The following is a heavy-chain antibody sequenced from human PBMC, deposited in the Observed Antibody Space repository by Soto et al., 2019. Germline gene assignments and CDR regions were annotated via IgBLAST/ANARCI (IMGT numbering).Heavy chain of an antibody. Sequence: QLHLVQSGAVVKKPGASVTVSCSASGYPVTAYYMHWVRQAPGRGLEWMGGINPATGAAKYTQTFEGRVTMSRARSPSTVLMALRGLTSADPAVFYCARGGGVGVAGSAAFDMWGQGNLVTVSS. D-gene: IGHD3-3*01. V-gene: IGHV1-2*02. CDR2: INPATGAA. CDR1: GYPVTAYY. CDR3: ARGGGVGVAGSAAFDM. J-gene: IGHJ3*02.